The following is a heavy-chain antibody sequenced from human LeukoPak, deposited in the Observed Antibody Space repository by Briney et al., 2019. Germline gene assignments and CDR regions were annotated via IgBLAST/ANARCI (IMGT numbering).Heavy chain of an antibody. CDR2: IYYSGST. V-gene: IGHV4-30-4*01. CDR3: AREKNQGEKSTNYGDYSEFDY. CDR1: GGSISSGDYY. J-gene: IGHJ4*02. Sequence: KPSQTLSLTCTVSGGSISSGDYYWSWIRQPPGKGLEWIGYIYYSGSTYYNPSLESRVTISVDTSKNQFSLKLSSVTAADTAVYYCAREKNQGEKSTNYGDYSEFDYWGQGTLVTVSS. D-gene: IGHD4-17*01.